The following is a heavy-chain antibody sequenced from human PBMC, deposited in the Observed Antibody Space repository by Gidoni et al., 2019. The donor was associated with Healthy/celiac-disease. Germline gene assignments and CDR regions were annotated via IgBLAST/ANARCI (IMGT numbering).Heavy chain of an antibody. CDR2: IIPIYGTA. Sequence: QVQLVQSGAEVKQPGSSVKVSCKASGDTFSSYAISWVRQAPGQGLEWMGGIIPIYGTANYAQKCQGRVTMTADESTSTAYMELMSLGSEDTSVYYCAGVGIGDAHAFDIWGQGTMVTVSS. J-gene: IGHJ3*02. CDR1: GDTFSSYA. CDR3: AGVGIGDAHAFDI. D-gene: IGHD7-27*01. V-gene: IGHV1-69*01.